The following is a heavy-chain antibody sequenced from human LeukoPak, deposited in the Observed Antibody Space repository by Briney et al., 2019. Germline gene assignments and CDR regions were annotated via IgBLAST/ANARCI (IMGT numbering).Heavy chain of an antibody. J-gene: IGHJ4*02. V-gene: IGHV4-61*08. CDR1: GVSISSGDYY. Sequence: SETLSLTCTVSGVSISSGDYYWSWIRQPPGKGLEWIGHIHYSGSTNYNPSLKSRVTISVDTSKNQFSLKLNSVTAADTAVYYCANIVGATHFDYWGQGTLVTVSS. D-gene: IGHD1-26*01. CDR2: IHYSGST. CDR3: ANIVGATHFDY.